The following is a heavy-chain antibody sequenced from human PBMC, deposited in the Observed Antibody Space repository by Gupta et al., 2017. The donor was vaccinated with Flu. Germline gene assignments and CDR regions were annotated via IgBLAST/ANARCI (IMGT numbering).Heavy chain of an antibody. CDR1: GFTFDDYA. Sequence: EMQLVESGGGLVQPGRSLRLSWVASGFTFDDYAMHWVRQAPGKGLEGVSGISWNGGSIGYADSVKGRFTISRDNAKKSLYLQMNSLRAEDTALYYCAKDGPTAAADACDIWGQGTMVTVSS. CDR2: ISWNGGSI. V-gene: IGHV3-9*01. D-gene: IGHD6-13*01. CDR3: AKDGPTAAADACDI. J-gene: IGHJ3*02.